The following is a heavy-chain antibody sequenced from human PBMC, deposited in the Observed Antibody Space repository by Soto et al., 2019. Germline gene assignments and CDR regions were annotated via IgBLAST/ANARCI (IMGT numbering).Heavy chain of an antibody. J-gene: IGHJ5*02. Sequence: ETLSLTCTVSGGSISSYYWSWIRQPPGKGLEWIGYIYYSGSTNYNPSLKSRVTISVDTSKNQFSLKLSSVTAADTAVYYCARQRREYQLLSVWFDPWGQGTLVTVSS. CDR2: IYYSGST. CDR1: GGSISSYY. CDR3: ARQRREYQLLSVWFDP. D-gene: IGHD2-2*01. V-gene: IGHV4-59*08.